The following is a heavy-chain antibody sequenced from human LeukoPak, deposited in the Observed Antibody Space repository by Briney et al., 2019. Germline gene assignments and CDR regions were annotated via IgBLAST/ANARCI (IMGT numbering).Heavy chain of an antibody. Sequence: GASVKVSCKVSGYTFISYGISWVRQAPGQGLEWMGWINTNTGNPRYAQGFTGRFVFSLDTSVSTAFLQISSLKAEDTAVYYCAREGGRDGYNWPPYYVDYWGQGTLVTVSS. CDR2: INTNTGNP. D-gene: IGHD5-24*01. CDR3: AREGGRDGYNWPPYYVDY. V-gene: IGHV7-4-1*02. CDR1: GYTFISYG. J-gene: IGHJ4*02.